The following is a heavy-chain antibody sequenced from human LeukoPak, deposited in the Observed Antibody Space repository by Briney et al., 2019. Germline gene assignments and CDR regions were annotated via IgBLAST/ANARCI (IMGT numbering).Heavy chain of an antibody. Sequence: VASVTVSCKASGYTFTGYYMHWVRQAPGQGLEWMGRINPNSGGTNYAQKFQGRVTMTRDTSISTAYMELSRLRSDDTAVYYCARRGIKIAVADYWGQGTLVTVSS. J-gene: IGHJ4*02. D-gene: IGHD6-19*01. CDR2: INPNSGGT. V-gene: IGHV1-2*06. CDR3: ARRGIKIAVADY. CDR1: GYTFTGYY.